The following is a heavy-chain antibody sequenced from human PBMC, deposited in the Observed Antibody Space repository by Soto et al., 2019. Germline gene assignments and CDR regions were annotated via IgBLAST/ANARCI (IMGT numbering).Heavy chain of an antibody. J-gene: IGHJ4*02. V-gene: IGHV1-69*13. D-gene: IGHD3-22*01. Sequence: ASVKVSCKASGGTFSSYAISWVRQAPGQGLEWMGGIIPIFGTANYAQKFQGRVTITADESTSTAYMELSSLRSEDTAVYYCARAIRGYYYDSSGYYGFDYWGQGTLVTVSS. CDR3: ARAIRGYYYDSSGYYGFDY. CDR1: GGTFSSYA. CDR2: IIPIFGTA.